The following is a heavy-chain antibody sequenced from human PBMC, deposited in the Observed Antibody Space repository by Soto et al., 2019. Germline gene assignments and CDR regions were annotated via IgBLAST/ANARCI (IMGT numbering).Heavy chain of an antibody. CDR2: IYTSGQT. Sequence: VQLVESGGGLIQAGGARRLSCRASGFSVSTNYMAWVRQVPRKGLEWASVIYTSGQTYYPDSVQGRFTISRDNSKNTGYLQMSRLRVEDTGVYSCARIYGAGVVDFWGQGSLITVSS. J-gene: IGHJ4*02. CDR3: ARIYGAGVVDF. D-gene: IGHD3-10*01. V-gene: IGHV3-53*01. CDR1: GFSVSTNY.